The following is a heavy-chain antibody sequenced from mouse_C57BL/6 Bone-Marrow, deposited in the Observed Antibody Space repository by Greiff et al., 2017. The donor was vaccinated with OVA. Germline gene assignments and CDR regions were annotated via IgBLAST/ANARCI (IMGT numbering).Heavy chain of an antibody. CDR3: ARVLALFDY. Sequence: ESGPGLVKPSQSLSLTCSVTGYSITSGYYWNWIRQFPGNKLEWMGYISYDGSNNYNPSLKNRISITRDTSKNQFFLKLNSVTTEDTATYYCARVLALFDYWCQGTTLTVSS. D-gene: IGHD4-1*01. V-gene: IGHV3-6*01. CDR1: GYSITSGYY. J-gene: IGHJ2*01. CDR2: ISYDGSN.